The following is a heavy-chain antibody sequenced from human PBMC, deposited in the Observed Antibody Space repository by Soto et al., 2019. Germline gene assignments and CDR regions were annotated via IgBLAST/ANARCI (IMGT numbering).Heavy chain of an antibody. D-gene: IGHD6-19*01. J-gene: IGHJ4*02. CDR1: GFIFSSYA. Sequence: PGVSLRLSCSASGFIFSSYAMSWVRQAPGKGLEWVSAISASGDNAYYADSVKGRFTISRDRSKSLYLQMKSLRAEDTAIYYCAKFFVAGTRGYFGSWGQGTLVTVSS. CDR2: ISASGDNA. CDR3: AKFFVAGTRGYFGS. V-gene: IGHV3-23*01.